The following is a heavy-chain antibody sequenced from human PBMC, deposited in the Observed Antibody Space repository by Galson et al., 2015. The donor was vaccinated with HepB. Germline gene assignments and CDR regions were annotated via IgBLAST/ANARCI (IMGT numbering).Heavy chain of an antibody. CDR1: GFTISSYG. D-gene: IGHD3-22*01. CDR3: ARDRRVLGYYDSSGYSQLFSSYFDY. CDR2: ISYDGSNK. V-gene: IGHV3-30*03. J-gene: IGHJ4*02. Sequence: SLRLSCAASGFTISSYGMHWVRQAPGKGLEWVAVISYDGSNKYYADSVKGRFTISRDNSKNTLYLQMNSLRAEDTAVYYCARDRRVLGYYDSSGYSQLFSSYFDYWGQGTLVTVSS.